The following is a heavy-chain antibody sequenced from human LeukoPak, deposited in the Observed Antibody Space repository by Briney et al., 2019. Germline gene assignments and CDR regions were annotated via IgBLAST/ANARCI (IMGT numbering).Heavy chain of an antibody. CDR1: GFTFSSYA. CDR2: ISSNRGST. V-gene: IGHV3-64D*06. D-gene: IGHD2-2*01. CDR3: VGRYCSSTSCPYYFDY. Sequence: GGSLRLSCSASGFTFSSYAMHWVRQAPGKGLEYVSAISSNRGSTYYADSVKGRFTISRDNSKNTLYLQMSSLRAEDTAVYYCVGRYCSSTSCPYYFDYWGQGTLVTVSS. J-gene: IGHJ4*02.